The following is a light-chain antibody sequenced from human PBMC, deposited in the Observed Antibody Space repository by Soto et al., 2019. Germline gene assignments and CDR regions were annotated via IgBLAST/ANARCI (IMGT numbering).Light chain of an antibody. CDR3: QQYGSSPPT. V-gene: IGKV3-20*01. Sequence: EIVLTQSPGTLSLSPGERATLSCRASQSVSSSYLAWYQQKPGQAPRLLIYGASSRATGIPDRFSGSGSGTDFTLTISRLEPEECAVYYCQQYGSSPPTFGPGTKVDIK. CDR1: QSVSSSY. J-gene: IGKJ3*01. CDR2: GAS.